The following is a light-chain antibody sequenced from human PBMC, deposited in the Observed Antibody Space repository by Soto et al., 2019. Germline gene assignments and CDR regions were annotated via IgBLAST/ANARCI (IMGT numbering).Light chain of an antibody. V-gene: IGKV1D-12*01. J-gene: IGKJ1*01. CDR1: QDISGW. CDR3: QQANSFLWT. Sequence: DLQMTQSPSSVSASVGDRVTITCRASQDISGWLAWFQQKPGKAPNLLIYAASILQSGVPSRFSGSGSGTAFTLTITYLQPEDFATYYCQQANSFLWTFGQGTKVEL. CDR2: AAS.